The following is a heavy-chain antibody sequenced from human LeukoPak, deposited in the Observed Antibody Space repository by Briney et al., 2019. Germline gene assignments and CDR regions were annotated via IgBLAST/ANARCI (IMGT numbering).Heavy chain of an antibody. CDR3: SSGYYSLDAFDI. D-gene: IGHD3-22*01. Sequence: PSETLSLTCTVSGGSISSGSYYWSWIRQPAGKGLEWIGRIYTSGSTNYNPSLKSRVTISVDTSKNQFSLKLSSVTAADTAVYYCSSGYYSLDAFDIWGQGTMVTVSS. CDR1: GGSISSGSYY. CDR2: IYTSGST. V-gene: IGHV4-61*02. J-gene: IGHJ3*02.